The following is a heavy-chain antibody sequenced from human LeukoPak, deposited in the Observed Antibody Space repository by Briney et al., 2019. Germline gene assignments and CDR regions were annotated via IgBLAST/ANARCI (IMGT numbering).Heavy chain of an antibody. CDR2: IYYSATT. V-gene: IGHV4-39*02. CDR3: ARDLGYCSSTSCYRPVAWYMDV. J-gene: IGHJ6*03. D-gene: IGHD2-2*02. Sequence: SETLSLTCTVSGGSISSSSYYWGWIRQPPGKGLEWIGSIYYSATTYYNPSLKSRVSISVDTSKNQFSLKLSSVTAADTAVYYCARDLGYCSSTSCYRPVAWYMDVWGKGTTVTISS. CDR1: GGSISSSSYY.